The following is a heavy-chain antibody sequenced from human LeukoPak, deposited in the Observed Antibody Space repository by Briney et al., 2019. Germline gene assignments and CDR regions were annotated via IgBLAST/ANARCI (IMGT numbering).Heavy chain of an antibody. V-gene: IGHV1-69*04. D-gene: IGHD4-11*01. CDR2: IIPIFGIA. J-gene: IGHJ5*02. CDR3: ALKTVTTWFDP. CDR1: GGTFSSYA. Sequence: SVKVSCKASGGTFSSYAISWVRQAPGQGLEWMGRIIPIFGIANYAQKFQGRVTITADKSTSTAYMELSSLRSEDTAVYYCALKTVTTWFDPWGQGTLVTVSS.